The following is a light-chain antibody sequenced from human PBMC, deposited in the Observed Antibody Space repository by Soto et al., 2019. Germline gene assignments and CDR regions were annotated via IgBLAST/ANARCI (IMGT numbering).Light chain of an antibody. CDR3: CSYAGNNILV. CDR2: DVT. V-gene: IGLV2-11*01. Sequence: QSVLTQPRSVSGSPGQSLTISCTGASSDVGSYNYVSWYQQYPGKAPKLLIYDVTQRPSGVPDRFSGSKSGNTASLSISGLQAADEADYYCCSYAGNNILVFGGGTKVTVL. CDR1: SSDVGSYNY. J-gene: IGLJ2*01.